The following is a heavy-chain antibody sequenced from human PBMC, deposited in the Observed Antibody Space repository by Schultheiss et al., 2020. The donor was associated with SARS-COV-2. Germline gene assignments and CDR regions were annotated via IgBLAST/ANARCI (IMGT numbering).Heavy chain of an antibody. D-gene: IGHD3-16*02. J-gene: IGHJ4*02. CDR2: IYYSGST. Sequence: SETLSLTCTVSGGSISSYYWSWIRQPPGKGLEWIGYIYYSGSTNYNPSLKRRVTMSVDTSKNQCSLKVSSVTAADTAVYYCARRDSYDYVWGSYRYDYWGQGTLVTVSS. CDR3: ARRDSYDYVWGSYRYDY. V-gene: IGHV4-59*12. CDR1: GGSISSYY.